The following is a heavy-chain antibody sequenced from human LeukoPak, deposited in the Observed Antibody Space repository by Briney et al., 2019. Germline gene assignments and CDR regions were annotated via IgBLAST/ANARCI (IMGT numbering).Heavy chain of an antibody. CDR2: IKSDESEI. CDR1: GFTFSDYW. CDR3: TRSLDY. J-gene: IGHJ4*02. V-gene: IGHV3-7*02. D-gene: IGHD6-19*01. Sequence: GGSLRLSCAASGFTFSDYWMGWVRQTPGRGLEWVANIKSDESEIYYVDSVKGRFTISRDNAKNSLYLQMNSLRAEDTAVYYCTRSLDYWGQGTLVTVSS.